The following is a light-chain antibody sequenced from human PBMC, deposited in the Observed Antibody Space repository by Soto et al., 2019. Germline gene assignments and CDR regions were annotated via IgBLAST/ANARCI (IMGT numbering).Light chain of an antibody. CDR2: DVT. CDR1: SSDVGGYDY. CDR3: ASHSSTSTFV. Sequence: QSALTQPASVSGSPGQSIAVSCTGTSSDVGGYDYFSWYQHHSGKAPKLIIFDVTNRPSGVSNRFSGSKSGNTASLTISGRQAEDEADYYCASHSSTSTFVFGTGTKLTVL. J-gene: IGLJ1*01. V-gene: IGLV2-14*03.